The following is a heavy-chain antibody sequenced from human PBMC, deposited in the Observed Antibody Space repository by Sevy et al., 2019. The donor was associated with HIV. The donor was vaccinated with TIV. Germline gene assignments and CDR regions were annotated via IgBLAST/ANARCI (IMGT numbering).Heavy chain of an antibody. J-gene: IGHJ3*02. V-gene: IGHV3-7*03. CDR2: IKQDGSEK. D-gene: IGHD2-15*01. CDR1: GFTFSSYW. Sequence: GGSLRLSCAASGFTFSSYWMSWVRQAPGKGLEWVANIKQDGSEKYYVDSVKGRFTISRDNAKNSLYLQMNSLRAEDTAVYYCARGEGYCRGGSCYAWGAFDIWGQGTMVTVSS. CDR3: ARGEGYCRGGSCYAWGAFDI.